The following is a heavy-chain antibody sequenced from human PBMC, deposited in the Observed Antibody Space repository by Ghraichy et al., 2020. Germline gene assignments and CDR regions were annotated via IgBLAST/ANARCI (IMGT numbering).Heavy chain of an antibody. D-gene: IGHD5-24*01. J-gene: IGHJ4*02. V-gene: IGHV4-59*12. Sequence: WGWVRQPPGKPLEWIAYISYGGHTDYNPSLKSRVTMSVDTSKNQFSLKLASVTAADTAVYYCTRDRRDGYNYVDIWGQGTLVTVSS. CDR2: ISYGGHT. CDR3: TRDRRDGYNYVDI.